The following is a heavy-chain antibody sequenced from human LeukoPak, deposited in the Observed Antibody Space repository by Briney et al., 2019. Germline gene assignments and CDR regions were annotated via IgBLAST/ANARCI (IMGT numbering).Heavy chain of an antibody. CDR2: TSGGGDTT. D-gene: IGHD2-15*01. J-gene: IGHJ6*03. Sequence: PGGSLRLSCAASGFTFSNYAMTWVRQAPGKGLEWVSGTSGGGDTTHYADSMKGRFTISRDNSKNMVYLQMDSLRAEDTAVYYCATQWSVGGPTWNYMDVWGKGTTVTVSS. CDR1: GFTFSNYA. V-gene: IGHV3-23*01. CDR3: ATQWSVGGPTWNYMDV.